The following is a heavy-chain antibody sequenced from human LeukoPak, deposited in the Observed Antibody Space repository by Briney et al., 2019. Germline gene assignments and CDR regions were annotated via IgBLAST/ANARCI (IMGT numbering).Heavy chain of an antibody. CDR1: RGSINSDNYY. CDR2: IYTNGNT. V-gene: IGHV4-61*09. J-gene: IGHJ6*03. D-gene: IGHD5-18*01. Sequence: SETPSLTCTVVRGSINSDNYYWTWIRQPAGRELEWIGHIYTNGNTNYNPSLRSRLTISMDTSKNQISLKLTSVTAADTAVYYCARENKGYGPLVRYYSMDAWGEGTTVSISS. CDR3: ARENKGYGPLVRYYSMDA.